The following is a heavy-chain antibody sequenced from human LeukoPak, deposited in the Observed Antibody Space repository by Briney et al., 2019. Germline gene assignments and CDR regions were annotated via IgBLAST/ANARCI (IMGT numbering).Heavy chain of an antibody. CDR1: GFTFNNYA. CDR2: ISGSGGST. Sequence: GGSLRLSCAASGFTFNNYAMSWVRQAPGKGLEWVSAISGSGGSTYYADSVKGRFTISRDNSKNTLYLQMNSLRAEDTAVYYCAKGEGYSGSYPNDYWGQGTLVTVSS. J-gene: IGHJ4*02. V-gene: IGHV3-23*01. D-gene: IGHD1-26*01. CDR3: AKGEGYSGSYPNDY.